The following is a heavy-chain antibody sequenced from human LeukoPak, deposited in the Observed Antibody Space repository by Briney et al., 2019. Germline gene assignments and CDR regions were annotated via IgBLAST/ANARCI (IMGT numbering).Heavy chain of an antibody. Sequence: ASVKVSCKVSGYTLTELSMHWVRQAPGKGLEWMGGFDPEDGETIYAQKFQGRVTMTEDTSTDTAYMELSSLRSEDTAVYYSATHVRRQWLPLPDYWGQGTLVTVSS. CDR1: GYTLTELS. CDR3: ATHVRRQWLPLPDY. V-gene: IGHV1-24*01. D-gene: IGHD6-19*01. CDR2: FDPEDGET. J-gene: IGHJ4*02.